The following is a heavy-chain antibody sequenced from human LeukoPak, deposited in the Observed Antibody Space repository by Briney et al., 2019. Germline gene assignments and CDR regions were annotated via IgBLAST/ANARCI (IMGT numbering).Heavy chain of an antibody. J-gene: IGHJ3*02. D-gene: IGHD3-10*01. Sequence: SETLSLTCAVSGGSISSGGYYWSWIRQHPGKGLVWIGYIYYRGSTYYNPSLKSRVTISVDMSKNQFSLRLSSVTAADTAVYYCARDSEGITSFPNDAFDIWGQGTMVTVSS. CDR2: IYYRGST. CDR3: ARDSEGITSFPNDAFDI. V-gene: IGHV4-31*11. CDR1: GGSISSGGYY.